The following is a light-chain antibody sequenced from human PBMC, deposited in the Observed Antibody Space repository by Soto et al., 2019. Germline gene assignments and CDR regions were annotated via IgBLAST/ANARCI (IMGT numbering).Light chain of an antibody. CDR2: AAS. J-gene: IGKJ1*01. Sequence: AIQMTQSPSSLSSSVGDRVTITFRASQGIRNDLGWYQQKPGKAPTLLIYAASTSQTGIPSRFSGSGSGTEFTLTISRLEPEDFAVYYCQQYGSSGTFGQGTKVDI. V-gene: IGKV1-6*01. CDR3: QQYGSSGT. CDR1: QGIRND.